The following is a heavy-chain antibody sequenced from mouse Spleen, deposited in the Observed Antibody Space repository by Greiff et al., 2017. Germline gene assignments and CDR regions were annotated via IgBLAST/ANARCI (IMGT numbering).Heavy chain of an antibody. V-gene: IGHV5-9*04. J-gene: IGHJ3*01. CDR1: GFTFSSYA. CDR3: ARRGGGTAWFAY. CDR2: ISSGGGNT. D-gene: IGHD3-3*01. Sequence: EVNLVESGGGLVKLGGSLKLSCAASGFTFSSYAMSWVRQTPEKRLEWVATISSGGGNTYYPDSVKGRFTISRDNAKNTLYLQMSSLKSEDTAMYYCARRGGGTAWFAYWGQGTLVTVSA.